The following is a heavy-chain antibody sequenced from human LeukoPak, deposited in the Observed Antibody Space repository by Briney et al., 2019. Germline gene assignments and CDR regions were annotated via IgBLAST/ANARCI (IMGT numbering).Heavy chain of an antibody. J-gene: IGHJ4*02. V-gene: IGHV4-59*01. CDR2: ISDSGST. D-gene: IGHD5-18*01. CDR1: GGSITGYY. CDR3: ARMHRYGRY. Sequence: SETLSLTCTVSGGSITGYYWSWVRQPPGEGLEWIGYISDSGSTNYNPSLKSRITISVDTSKNQFSLQLRSVTAADTAFYYCARMHRYGRYWGQGALLTVSS.